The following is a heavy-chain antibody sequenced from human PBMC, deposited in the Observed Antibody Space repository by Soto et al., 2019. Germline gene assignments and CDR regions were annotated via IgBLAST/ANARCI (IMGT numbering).Heavy chain of an antibody. V-gene: IGHV3-48*04. D-gene: IGHD4-17*01. Sequence: EVQLVESGGGLIQPGGSLRLSCVASGFTFSSYTMNWVRQAPGKGLEWVSYISSSGSTIYDADSVKGRFTISRDNAKNSLYLKMNSLRAEDTAVYYCAEGLPTAYWGQGTLVTVSS. CDR1: GFTFSSYT. CDR2: ISSSGSTI. CDR3: AEGLPTAY. J-gene: IGHJ4*02.